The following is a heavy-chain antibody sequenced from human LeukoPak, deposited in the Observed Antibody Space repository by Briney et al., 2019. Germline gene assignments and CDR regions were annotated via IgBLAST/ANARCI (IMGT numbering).Heavy chain of an antibody. Sequence: GGSLRLSCAASAFTFRSYAMIWVRQAPGKGLEWVSGISGSGGSTYYSDSAKGRFTISRDNSNNTLYLQMNSLRAEDTAVYYCAKGAASRGYTYAANWGQGTLVTVSS. J-gene: IGHJ4*02. CDR2: ISGSGGST. CDR1: AFTFRSYA. V-gene: IGHV3-23*01. CDR3: AKGAASRGYTYAAN. D-gene: IGHD5-18*01.